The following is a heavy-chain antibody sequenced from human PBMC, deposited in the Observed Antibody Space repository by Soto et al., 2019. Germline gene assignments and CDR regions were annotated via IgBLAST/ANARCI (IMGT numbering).Heavy chain of an antibody. Sequence: GGSLRLSCAASGFTFSSYGMHWVRQAPGKGLEWVAVIWYDGSNKYYADSVKGRFTISRDNSKNTLYLQMNSLRAEDTAVYYCAKDHVKYYDSSGLDYWGQGTLVTVSS. D-gene: IGHD3-22*01. CDR2: IWYDGSNK. CDR1: GFTFSSYG. V-gene: IGHV3-30*02. J-gene: IGHJ4*02. CDR3: AKDHVKYYDSSGLDY.